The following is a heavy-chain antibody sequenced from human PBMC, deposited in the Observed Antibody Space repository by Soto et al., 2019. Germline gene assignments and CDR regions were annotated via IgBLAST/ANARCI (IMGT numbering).Heavy chain of an antibody. CDR2: IYWNDDK. J-gene: IGHJ5*02. CDR1: GFSLTTSGVG. Sequence: QITLKESGPTLVKPTQTLTLTCTFSGFSLTTSGVGVGWIRQPPGKALEWLALIYWNDDKRYSPSLRGRLTLTKDTSKNQVVLAMTNMGPVDTATYYCAHHTITPATNWFDPWGLGTLVTVSS. D-gene: IGHD2-2*01. V-gene: IGHV2-5*01. CDR3: AHHTITPATNWFDP.